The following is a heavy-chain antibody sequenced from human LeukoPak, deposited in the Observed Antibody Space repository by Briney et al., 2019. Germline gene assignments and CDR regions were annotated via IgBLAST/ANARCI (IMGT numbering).Heavy chain of an antibody. CDR3: ASARGPVMIT. CDR2: INHSGST. D-gene: IGHD3-16*01. J-gene: IGHJ4*02. CDR1: GGSFSGYY. V-gene: IGHV4-34*01. Sequence: SETLSLTCAVYGGSFSGYYWSWIRQPPGKGLEWIGEINHSGSTNYNPSLRSRVTISVDTSKNQFSLKLSSVTAADTAVYYCASARGPVMITWGQGTLVTVSS.